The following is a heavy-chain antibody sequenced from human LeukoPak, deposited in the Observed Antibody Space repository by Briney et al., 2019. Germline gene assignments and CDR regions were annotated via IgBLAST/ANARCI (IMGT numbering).Heavy chain of an antibody. Sequence: GGSLRLSCSASGITFSSYDMDWVRQAPGKGLEYVSGISSNGGSTNYADSVKGRFTISRDNSKNTLYLQMSSLRAEDTAVYYCVKVMVRGAHYFDYWGQGTLVTVSS. CDR1: GITFSSYD. J-gene: IGHJ4*02. CDR3: VKVMVRGAHYFDY. D-gene: IGHD3-10*01. V-gene: IGHV3-64D*06. CDR2: ISSNGGST.